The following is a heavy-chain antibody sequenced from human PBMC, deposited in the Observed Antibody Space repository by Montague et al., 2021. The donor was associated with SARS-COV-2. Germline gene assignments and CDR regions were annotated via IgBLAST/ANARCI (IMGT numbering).Heavy chain of an antibody. V-gene: IGHV4-31*03. CDR1: GGSISSGGYY. CDR2: IYYSGST. J-gene: IGHJ4*02. CDR3: ACYVDRSGWLNPRGSGTFDY. D-gene: IGHD6-19*01. Sequence: TLSLTCTVSGGSISSGGYYWSWIRQHPGKGLEWIGYIYYSGSTYYNPSLKSRVTISGDTSKNQFSLRLSSVTAADTAVYYCACYVDRSGWLNPRGSGTFDYWGQGTLVTVSS.